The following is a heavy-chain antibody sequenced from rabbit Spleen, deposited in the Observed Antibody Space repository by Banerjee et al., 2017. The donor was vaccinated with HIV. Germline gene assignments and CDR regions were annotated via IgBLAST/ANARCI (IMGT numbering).Heavy chain of an antibody. CDR3: ARDTGSSFSSYGMDL. D-gene: IGHD8-1*01. Sequence: QEQLKESGGGLVQPGGSLKLSCKVSGFDFSSYYMTWVRQAPGKGLEWIACIDTGSSGFTYFATWAKGRFTCSKTSSTTVTLQMTRLTAADTATYFCARDTGSSFSSYGMDLWGPGTLVTVS. CDR1: GFDFSSYYM. CDR2: IDTGSSGFT. J-gene: IGHJ6*01. V-gene: IGHV1S45*01.